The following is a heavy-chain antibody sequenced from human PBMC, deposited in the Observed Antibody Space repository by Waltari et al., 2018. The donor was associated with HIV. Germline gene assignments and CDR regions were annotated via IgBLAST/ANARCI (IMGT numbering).Heavy chain of an antibody. V-gene: IGHV4-39*01. J-gene: IGHJ5*02. CDR1: GGSISSTSYY. CDR3: ARLRGRGGITMIVPRFDP. D-gene: IGHD3-22*01. CDR2: IYYIGST. Sequence: QLQLQESGPGLVKPSETLSLTCTVSGGSISSTSYYWGWIRQPPGKGLEGIGTIYYIGSTYYNPSLKSRVTISVYTSKNQFSLKLSPVTAADTAVYYCARLRGRGGITMIVPRFDPWGQGTLVTVSS.